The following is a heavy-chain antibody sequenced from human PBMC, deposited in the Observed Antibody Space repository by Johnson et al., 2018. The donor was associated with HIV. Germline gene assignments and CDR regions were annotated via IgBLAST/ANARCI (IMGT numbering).Heavy chain of an antibody. V-gene: IGHV3-20*04. J-gene: IGHJ3*01. D-gene: IGHD1-26*01. Sequence: VQLVESGGGLVQPGRSLRLSCAASGFTFDDHDMNWVRQVPGKGLEWVSGMNWNGGSTGYADSVKGRFTISRDNAKNSLYLQMNSLRDEDTALYYCARAVRVGATTNSAFDFWGQGTMVTVSS. CDR2: MNWNGGST. CDR1: GFTFDDHD. CDR3: ARAVRVGATTNSAFDF.